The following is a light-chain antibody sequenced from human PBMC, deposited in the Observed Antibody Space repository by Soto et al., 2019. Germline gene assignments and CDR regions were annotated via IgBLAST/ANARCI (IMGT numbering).Light chain of an antibody. CDR2: DVS. Sequence: QSALTQPASVSGSPGQSIPISCTGTSRDVGGYNYVSWYQQHPGKAPKLMIYDVSHRPSGVSNRFSGSKSGNTASLTISGLQAEDEADYYCSSYTSSSTLVVFGGGTKLTVL. CDR1: SRDVGGYNY. CDR3: SSYTSSSTLVV. V-gene: IGLV2-14*01. J-gene: IGLJ2*01.